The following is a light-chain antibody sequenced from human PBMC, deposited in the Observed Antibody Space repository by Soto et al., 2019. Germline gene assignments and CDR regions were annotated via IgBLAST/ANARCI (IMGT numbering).Light chain of an antibody. V-gene: IGKV1-33*01. J-gene: IGKJ5*01. CDR1: QDIRKY. CDR2: DAY. CDR3: KQYDHPPYT. Sequence: DIQLTQSPSSLSATVGDRVTITCQASQDIRKYLNWYQQKPGKAHKLLIYDAYNRETGVQSRFSGSGSGTDFSLSIESLQPEDIATYYCKQYDHPPYTFGQGTRLEIK.